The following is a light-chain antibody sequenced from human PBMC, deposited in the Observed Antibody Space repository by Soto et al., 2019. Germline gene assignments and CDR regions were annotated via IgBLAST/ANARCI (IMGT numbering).Light chain of an antibody. Sequence: QSVLTQPPSVSGAPGQRVTISCTGSSSNIGAGYDVHWYRQLPGTAPKLLIYANSDRPSGVPEQFSGSRSGTSASLAITGLQAEDEADYYCQSYDSSLSGSTVFGGGTKLTVL. CDR2: ANS. CDR1: SSNIGAGYD. J-gene: IGLJ2*01. V-gene: IGLV1-40*01. CDR3: QSYDSSLSGSTV.